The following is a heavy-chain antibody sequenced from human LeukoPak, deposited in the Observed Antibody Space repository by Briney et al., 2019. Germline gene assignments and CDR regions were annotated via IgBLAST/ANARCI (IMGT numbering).Heavy chain of an antibody. CDR2: ISSSSSTI. D-gene: IGHD3-22*01. Sequence: QSGGSLRLSCAASGFTFSSYSMNWVRQAPGKGLEWVSYISSSSSTIYYADSVKGRFTISRDNAKNSLYLQMNSLRAEDTAVYYCARGEDSSGYHAPPLFGYWGQGTLVTVSS. V-gene: IGHV3-48*04. CDR3: ARGEDSSGYHAPPLFGY. CDR1: GFTFSSYS. J-gene: IGHJ4*02.